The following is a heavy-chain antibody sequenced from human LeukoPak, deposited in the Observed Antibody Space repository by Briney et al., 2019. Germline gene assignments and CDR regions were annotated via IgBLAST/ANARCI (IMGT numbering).Heavy chain of an antibody. CDR1: GFTFSSYA. Sequence: GGSLRLSCAASGFTFSSYAMSWVRQAPGKELEWVSAISGSGGSTYYADSVKGRFTISRDNSKNTLYLQMNSLRAEDTAVYYCAKVPELRFLEWLFDYWGQGTLVTVSS. D-gene: IGHD3-3*01. V-gene: IGHV3-23*01. CDR2: ISGSGGST. CDR3: AKVPELRFLEWLFDY. J-gene: IGHJ4*02.